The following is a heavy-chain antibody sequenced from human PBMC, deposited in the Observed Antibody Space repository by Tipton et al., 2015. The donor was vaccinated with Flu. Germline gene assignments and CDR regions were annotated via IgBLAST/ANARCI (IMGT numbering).Heavy chain of an antibody. CDR2: SHHSGGT. J-gene: IGHJ5*02. D-gene: IGHD4-17*01. Sequence: TLSLTCTVSGYSISGDYYWGWIRQPPGKGLEWIGSSHHSGGTYYNPSLKSRVTISVDTPKSQFSLRLNSVTAADTGVYYCARHRGTTATTLDWFDPGGQGTLVNVSS. CDR1: GYSISGDYY. V-gene: IGHV4-38-2*02. CDR3: ARHRGTTATTLDWFDP.